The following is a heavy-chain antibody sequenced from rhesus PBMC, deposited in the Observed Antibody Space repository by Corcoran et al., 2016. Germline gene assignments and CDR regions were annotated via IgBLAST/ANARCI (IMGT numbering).Heavy chain of an antibody. CDR1: GASISSRL. CDR2: ISGCDGRT. Sequence: QVQLQESGPGLVKPSETLSLPCTVSGASISSRLWNWVRPPPGKGLEGIGRISGCDGRTKYNPTLKSRVTSSTDKSKNQVSLNLNAGTAADTAVYFCAKNRGSDWFGYGLDSWGQGVLVTVSS. J-gene: IGHJ6*01. V-gene: IGHV4-160*01. CDR3: AKNRGSDWFGYGLDS. D-gene: IGHD6-31*01.